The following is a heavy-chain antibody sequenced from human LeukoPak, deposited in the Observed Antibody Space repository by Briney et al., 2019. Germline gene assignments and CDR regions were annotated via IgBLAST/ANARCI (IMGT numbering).Heavy chain of an antibody. CDR1: GGSISSYY. J-gene: IGHJ4*02. CDR2: IYYSGST. V-gene: IGHV4-59*01. Sequence: PSETLSLTCTVSGGSISSYYWSWIRQPPGKGLEWIGYIYYSGSTNYNPSLKSRVTISVDTSKNQFSLKLSSVTAADTAVYYCAGASYDSSGVHSGQGTLVTVSS. D-gene: IGHD3-22*01. CDR3: AGASYDSSGVH.